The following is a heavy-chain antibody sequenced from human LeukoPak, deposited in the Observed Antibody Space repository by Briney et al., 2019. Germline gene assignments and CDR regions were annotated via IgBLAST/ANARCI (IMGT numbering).Heavy chain of an antibody. CDR2: INPGGDYT. Sequence: GASVKVSCKTSGYTFSSYYIHWVQQAPGEGLEWVGLINPGGDYTNYAQKFQGRVTMTTDTSTTTVYMELISLRSEDTAVYYCARDRPHNWFDPWGQGTLVTVSP. CDR1: GYTFSSYY. CDR3: ARDRPHNWFDP. J-gene: IGHJ5*02. V-gene: IGHV1-46*01.